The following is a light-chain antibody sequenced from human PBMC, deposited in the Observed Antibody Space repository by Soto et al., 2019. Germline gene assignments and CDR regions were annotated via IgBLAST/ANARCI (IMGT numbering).Light chain of an antibody. CDR1: QTISSW. CDR2: KAS. CDR3: QHYNSYSEA. V-gene: IGKV1-5*03. Sequence: DIRMTQSPSTLSGSVGDRVTITCRASQTISSWLAWYQQKPGKAPKLLIYKASTLKSGVPSRFSGSGSGTEFTLTISSLQPDDFATYYCQHYNSYSEAFGQGIKV. J-gene: IGKJ1*01.